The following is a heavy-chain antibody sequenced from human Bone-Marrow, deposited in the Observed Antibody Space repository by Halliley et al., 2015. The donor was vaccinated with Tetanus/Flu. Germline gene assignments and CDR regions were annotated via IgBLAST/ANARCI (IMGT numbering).Heavy chain of an antibody. CDR1: GYSFTTYW. Sequence: QLVQSGAEVKKPGESLRISCKGSGYSFTTYWIAWVRQMPGKGLEWMGIIDPGDSDTRYSPSFEGQVTISVDKSISTAYLQWSSLEASDASFYYCARLGDDTGGSLYSLYGMDVWGQGTTVTVSS. CDR3: ARLGDDTGGSLYSLYGMDV. J-gene: IGHJ6*02. V-gene: IGHV5-51*01. D-gene: IGHD7-27*01. CDR2: IDPGDSDT.